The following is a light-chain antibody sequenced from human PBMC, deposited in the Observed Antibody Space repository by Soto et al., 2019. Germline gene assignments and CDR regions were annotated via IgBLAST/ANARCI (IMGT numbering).Light chain of an antibody. Sequence: QSALTQPASVSGSPGQSITISCTGTSSDVGGYNYVSWYQQHPGKAPKLMIYEVSNRPSGVSNRFSGSKSGNTASLTISGLQAEDEADYYCSSYTSDWGVFGTGTKVTVL. V-gene: IGLV2-14*01. CDR2: EVS. J-gene: IGLJ1*01. CDR1: SSDVGGYNY. CDR3: SSYTSDWGV.